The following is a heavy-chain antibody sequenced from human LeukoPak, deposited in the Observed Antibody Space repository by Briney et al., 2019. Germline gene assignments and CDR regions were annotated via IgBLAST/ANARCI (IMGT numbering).Heavy chain of an antibody. CDR1: GVSISTNY. V-gene: IGHV4-4*07. J-gene: IGHJ4*02. Sequence: SETLSLTCNVSGVSISTNYWSWIRQPPGKGLEWIGRIHTSGITNYNPSLKSRVTMSLDTSKNRFSLNLSSVTAADTAVYYCAREDYSSRGLDYWGQGTLVTFSS. D-gene: IGHD6-13*01. CDR3: AREDYSSRGLDY. CDR2: IHTSGIT.